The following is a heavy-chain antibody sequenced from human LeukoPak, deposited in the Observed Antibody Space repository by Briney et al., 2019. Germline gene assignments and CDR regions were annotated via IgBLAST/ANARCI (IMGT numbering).Heavy chain of an antibody. CDR3: ARALNLLDPVTLDY. D-gene: IGHD1-1*01. J-gene: IGHJ4*02. Sequence: GGSLRLSCAASGFTFSSYGMHWVRQAPGKGLEWVAFISSDGRYKSHADSVKGRCTISRDNSKNTLYLQMNSLRAEDTAVYYCARALNLLDPVTLDYWGQGTLVTVSS. V-gene: IGHV3-30*12. CDR2: ISSDGRYK. CDR1: GFTFSSYG.